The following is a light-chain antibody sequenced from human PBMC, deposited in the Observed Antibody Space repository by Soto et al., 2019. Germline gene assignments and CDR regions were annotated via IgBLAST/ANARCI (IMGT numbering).Light chain of an antibody. Sequence: DIEVTQSPSTLSASVGDKVAVTCRASDSISSLLAWYQQKPGKAPKLLICAASSLQSGVPSRFSGSGSGTDFTLTISSLQPEDFATYYCQQLHGYPITFGQGTLLENK. J-gene: IGKJ5*01. V-gene: IGKV1-5*01. CDR3: QQLHGYPIT. CDR2: AAS. CDR1: DSISSL.